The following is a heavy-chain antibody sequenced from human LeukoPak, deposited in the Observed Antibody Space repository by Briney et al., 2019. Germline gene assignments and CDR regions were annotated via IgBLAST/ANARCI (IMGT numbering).Heavy chain of an antibody. V-gene: IGHV3-33*01. CDR1: GFTFSSYG. CDR3: ARDRRDIVATTVVGGAFDI. J-gene: IGHJ3*02. CDR2: IWCDGSNK. D-gene: IGHD5-12*01. Sequence: PGRSLRLSCAASGFTFSSYGMHWVRQAPGKGLEWVAVIWCDGSNKYYADSVKGRFTISRDNSKNTLYLQMNSLRAEDTAVYYCARDRRDIVATTVVGGAFDIWGQGTMVTVSS.